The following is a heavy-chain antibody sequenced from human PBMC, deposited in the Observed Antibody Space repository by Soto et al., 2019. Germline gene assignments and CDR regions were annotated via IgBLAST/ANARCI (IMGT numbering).Heavy chain of an antibody. D-gene: IGHD3-22*01. CDR3: ARAHTYDRSGYYSY. CDR2: ISTYNDNT. CDR1: GFTFTSYG. J-gene: IGHJ4*02. V-gene: IGHV1-18*01. Sequence: ASVKVSCKASGFTFTSYGFNWVRQAPGQGLEWMAWISTYNDNTNYAQKLQGRVTMTTDTSTSTAYMELRSLRSDDTAVYYCARAHTYDRSGYYSYWGQGTLVTVS.